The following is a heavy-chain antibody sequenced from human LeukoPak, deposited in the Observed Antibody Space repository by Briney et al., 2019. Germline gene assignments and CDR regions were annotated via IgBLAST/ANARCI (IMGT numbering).Heavy chain of an antibody. CDR1: GGTFISYT. CDR2: IIPILGIA. J-gene: IGHJ4*02. V-gene: IGHV1-69*04. Sequence: SVKVSCKASGGTFISYTISWVRQAPGQGLEWMGRIIPILGIANYAQKFQGRVTITADKSTSTAYMELSSLRSEDTAVYYCARDLENGDLDYWGQGTLVTVSS. D-gene: IGHD4-17*01. CDR3: ARDLENGDLDY.